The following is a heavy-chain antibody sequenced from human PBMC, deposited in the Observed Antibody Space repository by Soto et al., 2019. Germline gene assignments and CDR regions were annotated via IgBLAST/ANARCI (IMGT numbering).Heavy chain of an antibody. V-gene: IGHV3-49*03. D-gene: IGHD3-10*01. CDR2: IRSKAYGGTT. Sequence: GGSLRLSCTASGFTFGDYAMSWFRQAPGKGLEWVGFIRSKAYGGTTEYAASVKGRFTISRDDSKSIAYLQMNSLKTEDTAVYYCTRSGAGITMVRGPARYYYYYYMDVWGKGTTVTVSS. CDR3: TRSGAGITMVRGPARYYYYYYMDV. CDR1: GFTFGDYA. J-gene: IGHJ6*03.